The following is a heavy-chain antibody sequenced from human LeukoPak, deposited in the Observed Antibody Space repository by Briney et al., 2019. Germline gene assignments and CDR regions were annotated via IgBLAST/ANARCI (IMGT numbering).Heavy chain of an antibody. D-gene: IGHD6-13*01. CDR1: GGSIRSYY. Sequence: ASETLSLTCTVSGGSIRSYYWSWIRQPPGKGLEWIGRIYTSGSTNYSPSLKSRVTLSVDTSRNQFSLRLSSVTAADTAVYYCARDGRGYASSWYFDLWGQGTLVTVSS. CDR3: ARDGRGYASSWYFDL. CDR2: IYTSGST. J-gene: IGHJ4*02. V-gene: IGHV4-4*07.